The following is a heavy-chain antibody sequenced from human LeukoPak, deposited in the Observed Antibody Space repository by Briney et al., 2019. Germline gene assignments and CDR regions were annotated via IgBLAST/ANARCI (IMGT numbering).Heavy chain of an antibody. D-gene: IGHD6-25*01. V-gene: IGHV3-21*01. J-gene: IGHJ4*02. CDR2: ISSSSSYI. CDR1: GFTFSSYS. CDR3: ARDFRRQRGGDY. Sequence: GGSLRLSCAASGFTFSSYSMNWVRQAPGKGLEWVSSISSSSSYIYYADSVKGRFTISRDNAKNSLYLQMNSLRAEDTAVYYCARDFRRQRGGDYWGQGTLVTVSS.